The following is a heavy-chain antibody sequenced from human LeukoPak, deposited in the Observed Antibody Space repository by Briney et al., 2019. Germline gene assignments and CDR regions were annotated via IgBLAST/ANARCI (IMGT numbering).Heavy chain of an antibody. CDR1: GGSISSYY. CDR3: AREGYCSSTSCYAELAYYGIDV. D-gene: IGHD2-2*01. CDR2: IYTSGST. J-gene: IGHJ6*02. Sequence: SETLSLTCTVSGGSISSYYWSWIRQPAGKGLEWIGRIYTSGSTNYNPSLKSRVTMSVDTSKNQFSLKLSSVTAADTAVYYCAREGYCSSTSCYAELAYYGIDVWGQGTTVTVSS. V-gene: IGHV4-4*07.